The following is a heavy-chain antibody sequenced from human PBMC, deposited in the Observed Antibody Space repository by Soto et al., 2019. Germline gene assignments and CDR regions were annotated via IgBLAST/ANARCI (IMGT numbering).Heavy chain of an antibody. Sequence: SVKVSCKASGFTFTSSAVQWVRQARGQRLEWIGWIVVGSGNTNYAQKFQERVTITRDMSTSTAYMELSSLRSEDTAVYYCAAGVKWYSSSWDPPGYWGQGTLVTV. CDR3: AAGVKWYSSSWDPPGY. D-gene: IGHD6-13*01. CDR1: GFTFTSSA. CDR2: IVVGSGNT. V-gene: IGHV1-58*01. J-gene: IGHJ4*02.